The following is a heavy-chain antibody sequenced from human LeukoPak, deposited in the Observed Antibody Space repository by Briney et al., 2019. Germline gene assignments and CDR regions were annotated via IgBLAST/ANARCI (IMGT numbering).Heavy chain of an antibody. CDR2: INSDGSTT. CDR3: AGVESSGWYFDP. J-gene: IGHJ5*02. D-gene: IGHD6-19*01. Sequence: GGSLRLSCAASGFTFSSYWMHWVRQAPGKGLVWVSRINSDGSTTSYADSVKGRFTISRDNAKNTLYLQMNTLRAEDTAVYYCAGVESSGWYFDPWGQGTLVTVSS. CDR1: GFTFSSYW. V-gene: IGHV3-74*01.